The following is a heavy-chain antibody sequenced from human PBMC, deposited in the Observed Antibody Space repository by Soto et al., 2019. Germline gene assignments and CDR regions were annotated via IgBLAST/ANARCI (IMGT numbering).Heavy chain of an antibody. D-gene: IGHD3-22*01. CDR1: GGTLSSYA. J-gene: IGHJ5*02. V-gene: IGHV1-69*13. CDR3: ARDYYDSSGPIPQWWFDP. Sequence: SVKVSCKASGGTLSSYAISWVRQAPGQGLEWMGGIIPIFGTANYAQKFQGRVTITADESTSTAYMELSSLRSEDTAVYYCARDYYDSSGPIPQWWFDPWGQGTLVTVSS. CDR2: IIPIFGTA.